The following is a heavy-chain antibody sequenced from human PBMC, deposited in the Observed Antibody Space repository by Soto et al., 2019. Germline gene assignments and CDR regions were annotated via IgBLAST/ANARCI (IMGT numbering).Heavy chain of an antibody. CDR2: IFYSESA. D-gene: IGHD3-16*01. Sequence: TLSLTCTVSGGSIRSSSYHWGWIRQPPGKGLEWIGTIFYSESAHYNPSLKSRVTISVDTSKNQFSLKLSSVTAADTAVYYCARHGGYSYSMDVWGKGTTVTVSS. CDR1: GGSIRSSSYH. CDR3: ARHGGYSYSMDV. V-gene: IGHV4-39*01. J-gene: IGHJ6*03.